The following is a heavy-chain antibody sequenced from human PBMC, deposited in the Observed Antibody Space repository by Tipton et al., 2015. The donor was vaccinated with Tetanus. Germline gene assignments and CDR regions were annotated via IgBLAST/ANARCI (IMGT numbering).Heavy chain of an antibody. V-gene: IGHV4-59*01. J-gene: IGHJ6*02. D-gene: IGHD2-21*01. CDR3: ARDCGGSCFTPDGAHLQYYGLDV. CDR1: GGSISNYY. Sequence: TLSLTCTVSGGSISNYYWSWIRQPPGKGLEWIGYIYYSGSTNYNPSLKSRVTISVDTSKNQFSLNLSSVTAADTAVYYCARDCGGSCFTPDGAHLQYYGLDVWGPGTTVSVTS. CDR2: IYYSGST.